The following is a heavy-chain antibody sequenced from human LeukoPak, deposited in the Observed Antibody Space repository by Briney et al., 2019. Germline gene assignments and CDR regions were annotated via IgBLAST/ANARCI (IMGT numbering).Heavy chain of an antibody. V-gene: IGHV1-69*13. CDR3: ARLGPGGMATITN. CDR1: GYTFTGYY. CDR2: IIPIFGTA. Sequence: SVKVSCKASGYTFTGYYMHWVRQAPGQGLEWMGGIIPIFGTANYAQKFQGRVTITADESTSTAYMELSSLRSEDTAVYYCARLGPGGMATITNWGQGTLVTVSS. D-gene: IGHD5-24*01. J-gene: IGHJ4*02.